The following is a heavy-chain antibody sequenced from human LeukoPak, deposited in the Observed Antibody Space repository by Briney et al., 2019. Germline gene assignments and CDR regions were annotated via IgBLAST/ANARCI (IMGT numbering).Heavy chain of an antibody. CDR1: GYSFTSYW. CDR2: IYPGDSDT. Sequence: GESLKISCKGSGYSFTSYWIGWVRQMPGKGLEWMAIIYPGDSDTRFGPSFQGQVTISADKSISTAYLQWSSLKASDTAMYYCARSPLNIDTGMDPDYCFDYWGQGTLVTVSS. D-gene: IGHD5-18*01. J-gene: IGHJ4*02. CDR3: ARSPLNIDTGMDPDYCFDY. V-gene: IGHV5-51*01.